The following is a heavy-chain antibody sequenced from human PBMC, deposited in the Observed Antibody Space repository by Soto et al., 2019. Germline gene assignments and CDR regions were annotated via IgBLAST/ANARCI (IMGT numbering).Heavy chain of an antibody. CDR2: ISGRGAT. J-gene: IGHJ5*02. CDR3: ARRYYDFWSGYYVFYP. CDR1: GDSISNGDFF. V-gene: IGHV4-30-4*01. D-gene: IGHD3-3*01. Sequence: SETLSLTCIVSGDSISNGDFFWSWVRQSPGKGLEWIGYISGRGATYYSPSLWSRLTISIDSSKNQFSLKLTSVSAADTAVYYCARRYYDFWSGYYVFYPWGQGTFVPVSS.